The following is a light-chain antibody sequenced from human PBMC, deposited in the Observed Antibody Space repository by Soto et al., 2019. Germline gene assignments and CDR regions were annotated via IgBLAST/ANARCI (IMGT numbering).Light chain of an antibody. CDR3: QQYGSSGT. V-gene: IGKV3-20*01. Sequence: VMTQSPATLSVSPGGRATLSWRASQIVSRSYLACYQQKPGRAPRLLIYAASSTATGLPDRFSGSGCGTDFPLTISRLAPEDFAVYYCQQYGSSGTFGQGTKVDI. CDR2: AAS. CDR1: QIVSRSY. J-gene: IGKJ1*01.